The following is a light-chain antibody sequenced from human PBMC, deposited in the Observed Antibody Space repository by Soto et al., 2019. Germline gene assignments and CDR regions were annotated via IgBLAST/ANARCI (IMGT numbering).Light chain of an antibody. V-gene: IGLV2-14*01. Sequence: QSALTQPASVSGSAGRSITISCTGASSDVGGYNYVSWYQQQPGKAPKLMIYEVSNRPSGVSNRFSGSKSGNTASLTISGLQAEDEAYYYCSSYTTSSTHWVFGGGTKLTVL. CDR2: EVS. CDR3: SSYTTSSTHWV. J-gene: IGLJ3*02. CDR1: SSDVGGYNY.